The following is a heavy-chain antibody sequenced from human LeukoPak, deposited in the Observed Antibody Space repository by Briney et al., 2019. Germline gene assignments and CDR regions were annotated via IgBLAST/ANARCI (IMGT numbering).Heavy chain of an antibody. CDR2: IKQDGSEE. Sequence: GGSLRLSCAASGFTFSSYWMSWVRQAPGKGLEWVANIKQDGSEEYYVDSVKGRFTISRDNAKNSLYLQMNSLRAEDTAVYYCARDQGTTVVTADFDYWGQGTLATVSS. J-gene: IGHJ4*02. CDR1: GFTFSSYW. D-gene: IGHD4-23*01. CDR3: ARDQGTTVVTADFDY. V-gene: IGHV3-7*01.